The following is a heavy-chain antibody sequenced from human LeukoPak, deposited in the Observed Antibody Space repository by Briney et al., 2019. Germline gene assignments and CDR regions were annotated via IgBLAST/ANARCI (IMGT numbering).Heavy chain of an antibody. V-gene: IGHV4-34*01. J-gene: IGHJ4*02. D-gene: IGHD2-15*01. CDR3: ARGYCRGGSCPTFDY. Sequence: SETLSLTCAVYGGSFSGYYWSWIRQPPGKGLEWIGEINHSGSTNYNPSLKSRVTISVDTSKNQFSLKLSSVTAADTAVYYCARGYCRGGSCPTFDYWGQGTLVTVSS. CDR2: INHSGST. CDR1: GGSFSGYY.